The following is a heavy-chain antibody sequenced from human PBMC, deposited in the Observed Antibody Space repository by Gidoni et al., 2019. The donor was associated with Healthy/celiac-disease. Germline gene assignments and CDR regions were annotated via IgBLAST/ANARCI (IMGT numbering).Heavy chain of an antibody. Sequence: QVQLVESGGGVVQPGRSLRLSCAASGFTFSGYAMHWVRQAPGKGLEWVAVISYDGSNKYYADSVKVRFTISRDNSKNTLYLQMNSLRAEDTAVYYCARDMDWNWGQGTLVTVSS. V-gene: IGHV3-30*01. CDR2: ISYDGSNK. D-gene: IGHD1-1*01. CDR1: GFTFSGYA. J-gene: IGHJ4*02. CDR3: ARDMDWN.